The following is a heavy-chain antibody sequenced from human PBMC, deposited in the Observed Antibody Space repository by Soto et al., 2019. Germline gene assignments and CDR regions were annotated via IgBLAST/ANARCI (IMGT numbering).Heavy chain of an antibody. Sequence: QVPLVQSGAEVKKPGASVKVSCKASGYTFSGYNIHWVRQAPGQGLEWMGWINPKTGATNHAQKNQGRVTLTLDTSINTAYMELSGLRSDDTAVYYCARAHPWAPQRHFDNWGQGTLVTVSS. V-gene: IGHV1-2*02. J-gene: IGHJ4*02. CDR2: INPKTGAT. D-gene: IGHD3-16*01. CDR1: GYTFSGYN. CDR3: ARAHPWAPQRHFDN.